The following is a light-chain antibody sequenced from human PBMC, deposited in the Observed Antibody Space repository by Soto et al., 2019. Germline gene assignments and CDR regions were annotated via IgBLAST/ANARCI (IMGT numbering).Light chain of an antibody. CDR1: KSDIGVYDF. CDR3: KSYAGSNTYV. V-gene: IGLV2-8*01. Sequence: SVLTQPPSASGSPGQSVTISCTGTKSDIGVYDFVSWYQHHPGKAPRLIIYEVVQRPSGVPDRFSGSKSGNTAPLTVSGLQAADEADYFCKSYAGSNTYVFGSGTKVTVL. J-gene: IGLJ1*01. CDR2: EVV.